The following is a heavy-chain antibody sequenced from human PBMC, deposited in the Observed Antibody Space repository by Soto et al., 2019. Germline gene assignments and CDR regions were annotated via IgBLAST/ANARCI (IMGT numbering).Heavy chain of an antibody. D-gene: IGHD2-8*01. CDR1: VGTFSYYA. CDR2: IIPIFGTS. J-gene: IGHJ4*02. CDR3: ARDRVEMATGSFES. Sequence: QVHLVQSGAEVKKPGSSVKVSCKTSVGTFSYYAISWVRQIPGQGLEWMGGIIPIFGTSNYAQKFLDRVSLTADESTSTVYMEVSSLRLEDTAVYYCARDRVEMATGSFESWGQGTLITVSS. V-gene: IGHV1-69*12.